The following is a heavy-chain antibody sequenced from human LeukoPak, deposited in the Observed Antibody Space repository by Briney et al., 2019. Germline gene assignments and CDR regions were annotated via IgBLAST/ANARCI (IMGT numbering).Heavy chain of an antibody. J-gene: IGHJ4*02. V-gene: IGHV3-48*01. CDR1: GFIFSSYS. D-gene: IGHD4-17*01. CDR2: ISSSSTTI. Sequence: GGSLTLSCAASGFIFSSYSMNWVRQAPGKGLEWVSYISSSSTTIYYADSVKGRFTISRDNAKNSLYLQMNSLRAEDTAVYYCASEDYGDDSGYWGQGTLVTVSS. CDR3: ASEDYGDDSGY.